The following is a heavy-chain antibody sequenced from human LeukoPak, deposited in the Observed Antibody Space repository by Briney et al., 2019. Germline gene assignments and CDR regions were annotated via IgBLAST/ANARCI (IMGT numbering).Heavy chain of an antibody. CDR1: GFTFNTYT. V-gene: IGHV3-48*01. J-gene: IGHJ4*02. CDR2: ISGSSGII. D-gene: IGHD3-9*01. Sequence: GGSLRLSCAASGFTFNTYTMNWVRQAPGKGLEWVSYISGSSGIIDYADSVRGRFTISRDNAKNSLYLQMNSLRAEDTAVYYCARGNEGDILTGYSDYWGQGTLVTVSS. CDR3: ARGNEGDILTGYSDY.